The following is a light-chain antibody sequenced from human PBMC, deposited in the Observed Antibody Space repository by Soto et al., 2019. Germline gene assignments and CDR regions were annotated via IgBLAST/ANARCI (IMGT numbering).Light chain of an antibody. CDR1: SSDIGHYDY. V-gene: IGLV1-40*01. CDR3: QYYDSSLSGYV. J-gene: IGLJ1*01. CDR2: GNS. Sequence: QSVLTQPASVSGSPGQSITISCTGTSSDIGHYDYVSWYQQHPGKAPKLLIYGNSNRPSGVPDRFSGSKSGTSASLAITGLHAEDEADYYCQYYDSSLSGYVFGTGTKLTVL.